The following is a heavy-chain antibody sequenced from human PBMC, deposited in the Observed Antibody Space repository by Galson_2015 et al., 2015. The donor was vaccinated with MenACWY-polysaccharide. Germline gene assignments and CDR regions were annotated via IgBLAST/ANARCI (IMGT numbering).Heavy chain of an antibody. Sequence: SLRLSCATSGFTFTNLWMSWVRQAPGKGLEWVANIRQDGFEKYHVDSVKGRFTISRDNAENSVFLQMNSLRVEDTAVYYCAREGLVEAFENWGQGTMVTVSS. CDR3: AREGLVEAFEN. V-gene: IGHV3-7*01. CDR1: GFTFTNLW. J-gene: IGHJ3*02. D-gene: IGHD2-8*02. CDR2: IRQDGFEK.